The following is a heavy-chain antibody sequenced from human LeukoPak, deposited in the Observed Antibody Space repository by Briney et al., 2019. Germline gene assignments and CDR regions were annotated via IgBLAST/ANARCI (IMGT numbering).Heavy chain of an antibody. Sequence: SETLSLTCTVSGGSISSSSYYWGWIRQPQGKGLEWIGSIYYSGSTYYNPSLKSRVTISVDTSKNQFSLKLSSVTAADTAVYYCATTGYSSGWGPDYWGQGTLVTVSS. V-gene: IGHV4-39*01. J-gene: IGHJ4*02. CDR1: GGSISSSSYY. CDR3: ATTGYSSGWGPDY. CDR2: IYYSGST. D-gene: IGHD6-19*01.